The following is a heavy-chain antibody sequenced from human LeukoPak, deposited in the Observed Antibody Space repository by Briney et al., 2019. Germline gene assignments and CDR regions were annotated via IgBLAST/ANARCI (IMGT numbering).Heavy chain of an antibody. J-gene: IGHJ5*02. CDR3: ARQGAAAGDWFDP. Sequence: GGALEISWKGSGCIFTRYWIGWGRAVPGKGQGGVGIIYPGHSDTRYSPSFQGQVTISADKSISTAYLQWSSLKASDTAMYYCARQGAAAGDWFDPWGQGTLVTVSS. D-gene: IGHD6-13*01. V-gene: IGHV5-51*01. CDR1: GCIFTRYW. CDR2: IYPGHSDT.